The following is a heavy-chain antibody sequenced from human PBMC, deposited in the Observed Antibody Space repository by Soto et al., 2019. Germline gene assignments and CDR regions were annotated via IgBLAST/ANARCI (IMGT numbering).Heavy chain of an antibody. D-gene: IGHD4-17*01. CDR1: GFTFDDYA. J-gene: IGHJ4*02. CDR3: AKDDDYGDCFDY. V-gene: IGHV3-9*01. CDR2: ISWNSGSI. Sequence: EVQLVESGGGLVQPGRSLRLSCAASGFTFDDYAMHWVRQAPGKGLEWVSGISWNSGSIGYADSVKGRFTISRDNAKNSLYLQMNSLRAEDTALYYCAKDDDYGDCFDYWGQGTLVTVSS.